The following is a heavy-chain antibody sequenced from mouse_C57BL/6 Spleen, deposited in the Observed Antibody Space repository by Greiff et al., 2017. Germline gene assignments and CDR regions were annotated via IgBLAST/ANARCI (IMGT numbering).Heavy chain of an antibody. Sequence: EVKLVESGGGLVQPGGSMKLSCVASGFTFSNYWMNWVRQSPEKGLEWVAQIRLKSDNYATHYAVYVKGRFTISRDDSKRSVYLQMNNLRAEDTGIDYCTITTVVDGVFALWGQGTLVTVSA. CDR1: GFTFSNYW. CDR2: IRLKSDNYAT. CDR3: TITTVVDGVFAL. J-gene: IGHJ3*01. V-gene: IGHV6-3*01. D-gene: IGHD1-1*01.